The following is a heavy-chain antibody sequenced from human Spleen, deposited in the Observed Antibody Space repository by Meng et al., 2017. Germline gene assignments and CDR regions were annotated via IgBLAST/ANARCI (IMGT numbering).Heavy chain of an antibody. V-gene: IGHV3-11*01. CDR2: ISSTNAI. D-gene: IGHD3-22*01. CDR1: GFTFSDYY. J-gene: IGHJ4*02. Sequence: QVQLVESGGGLVKPGGSLRLSCAASGFTFSDYYMSWIRQAPGKGLEWVSYISSTNAIYYADSVKGRFTISRDNARNSLYLQMNSLRAEDTAVYYCAREDKGDYSYWGQGTLVTVSS. CDR3: AREDKGDYSY.